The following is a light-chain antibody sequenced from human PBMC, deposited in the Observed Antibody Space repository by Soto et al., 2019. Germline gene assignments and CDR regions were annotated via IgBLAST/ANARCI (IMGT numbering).Light chain of an antibody. CDR1: SGRSSYS. CDR2: VNSDGSH. J-gene: IGLJ2*01. V-gene: IGLV4-69*02. CDR3: QTWGTGLV. Sequence: QLVLTQSPSASASLGASVKLTCILGSGRSSYSIAWHQQQPEKGPRYLMKVNSDGSHNKGDGIPDRFSGSSSGAERYLIISSLQSEDEADYYCQTWGTGLVFGGGTKLTVL.